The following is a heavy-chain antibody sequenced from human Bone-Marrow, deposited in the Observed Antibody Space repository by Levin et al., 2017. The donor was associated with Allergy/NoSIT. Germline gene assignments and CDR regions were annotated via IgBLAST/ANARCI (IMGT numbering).Heavy chain of an antibody. CDR3: ARSQFSSGQRYDY. V-gene: IGHV4-59*01. D-gene: IGHD3-22*01. Sequence: SQTLSLTCTVSGGSIRGYYWSWIRQSPGEGLEWIGYIFYSGSTNYNPSLESRVTMTVDTSKNQFSLRLNSVTAADTAVYYCARSQFSSGQRYDYWGQGALVTVSS. CDR1: GGSIRGYY. CDR2: IFYSGST. J-gene: IGHJ4*02.